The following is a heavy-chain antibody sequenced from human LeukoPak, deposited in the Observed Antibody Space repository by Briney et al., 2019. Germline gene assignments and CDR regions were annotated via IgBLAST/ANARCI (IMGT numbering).Heavy chain of an antibody. CDR3: ATELSSDTAFDY. Sequence: PGRSLRFSCAASGFTFSGYGMHWVRQAPGKGLEWVAMTWFDGSNKYYTDAVKGRFTIFRDNSKNTLYLQMNSLRAEDTAVYYCATELSSDTAFDYWGQGTLVAVSS. CDR1: GFTFSGYG. J-gene: IGHJ4*02. CDR2: TWFDGSNK. V-gene: IGHV3-33*01. D-gene: IGHD5-18*01.